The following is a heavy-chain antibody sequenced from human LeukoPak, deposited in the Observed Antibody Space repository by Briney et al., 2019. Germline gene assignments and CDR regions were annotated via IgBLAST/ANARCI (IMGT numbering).Heavy chain of an antibody. CDR2: ITSSSST. CDR1: GFTFSGYS. CDR3: ARVGFYDFWSGINFFDY. D-gene: IGHD3-3*01. V-gene: IGHV3-21*01. J-gene: IGHJ4*02. Sequence: AGPLTLSCAASGFTFSGYSVTWVRQAPGKGLEWVASITSSSSTYYSHSLKGRFTISRDNAKNSLYLQMNSLRVEDTAVYYCARVGFYDFWSGINFFDYWGRGTLVTVSS.